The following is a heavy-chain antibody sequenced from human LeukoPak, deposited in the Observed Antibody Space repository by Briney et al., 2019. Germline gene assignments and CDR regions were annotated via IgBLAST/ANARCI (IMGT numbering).Heavy chain of an antibody. Sequence: PGGSLRLSCAASGFSFTNAWMSWVRQAPGKGLEWVGRIKSKADGGTIDYAAPVKGRFTISRDDSKNTLFLQMNSLKIEDTAVYYCTTVTLRPVGLWGQGTLVTVSS. D-gene: IGHD3-10*01. J-gene: IGHJ4*02. V-gene: IGHV3-15*05. CDR3: TTVTLRPVGL. CDR2: IKSKADGGTI. CDR1: GFSFTNAW.